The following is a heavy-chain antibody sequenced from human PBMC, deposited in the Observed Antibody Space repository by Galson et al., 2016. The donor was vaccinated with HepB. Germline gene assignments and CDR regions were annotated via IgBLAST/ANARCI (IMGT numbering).Heavy chain of an antibody. CDR3: ARKGGIYSPWGY. V-gene: IGHV3-53*01. D-gene: IGHD3-10*01. J-gene: IGHJ4*02. Sequence: SLRLSCAASGFIVSSNDMSWVRQAPGKGLEWVSVLYSGGSTYYADSVKGRFTISRDNSKNTLYLQMNSLGAEDTAVYYCARKGGIYSPWGYWGQGTLVTVSS. CDR2: LYSGGST. CDR1: GFIVSSND.